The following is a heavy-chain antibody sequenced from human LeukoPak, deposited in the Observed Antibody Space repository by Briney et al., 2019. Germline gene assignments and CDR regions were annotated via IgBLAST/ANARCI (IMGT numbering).Heavy chain of an antibody. V-gene: IGHV3-11*01. CDR3: ARGAVVVPAAI. D-gene: IGHD2-2*01. Sequence: GGSLRLPCAASGFTFSDYYMSWIRQAPGKGLGWVSYISSSGSTIYYADSVKGRFTISRDNAKNSLYLQMNSLRAEDTAVYYCARGAVVVPAAIWGQGTLVTVSS. J-gene: IGHJ4*02. CDR2: ISSSGSTI. CDR1: GFTFSDYY.